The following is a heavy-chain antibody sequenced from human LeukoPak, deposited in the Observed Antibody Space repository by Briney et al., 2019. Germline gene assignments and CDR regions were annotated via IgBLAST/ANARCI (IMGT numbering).Heavy chain of an antibody. V-gene: IGHV3-23*01. CDR1: GFTFSSYA. CDR3: AKERPGVWFGEINWFDP. Sequence: GGSLRLSCAASGFTFSSYAMSWVRQAPGKGLEWVSAISGSGGSTYYADSVKGRFTISRDNSKNTLYLQMNSLRAEDTAVYYCAKERPGVWFGEINWFDPWGQGTLVTVSS. D-gene: IGHD3-10*01. CDR2: ISGSGGST. J-gene: IGHJ5*02.